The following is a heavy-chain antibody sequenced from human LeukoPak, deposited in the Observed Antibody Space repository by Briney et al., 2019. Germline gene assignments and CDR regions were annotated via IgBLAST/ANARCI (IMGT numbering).Heavy chain of an antibody. CDR2: ISGSGGST. Sequence: GGSLRLSCAASGFTFSSCAMSWVRQALGKGLEWVSAISGSGGSTYYADSVKGRFTISRDNSKNTLYLQMNSLRAEDTAVYHCAKIGYDSSGYYLYYTDYWGQGTLVTVSS. CDR3: AKIGYDSSGYYLYYTDY. V-gene: IGHV3-23*01. D-gene: IGHD3-22*01. J-gene: IGHJ4*02. CDR1: GFTFSSCA.